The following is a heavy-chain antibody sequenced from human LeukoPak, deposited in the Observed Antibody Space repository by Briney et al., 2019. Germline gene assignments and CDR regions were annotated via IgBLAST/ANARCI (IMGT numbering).Heavy chain of an antibody. V-gene: IGHV3-20*04. CDR3: ARDSYYYDSSGYYYNIDY. D-gene: IGHD3-22*01. CDR2: INWNGGST. J-gene: IGHJ4*02. CDR1: GFTFDDYG. Sequence: GGSLRLSCAASGFTFDDYGMSWVRQAPGKGLEWVSGINWNGGSTGYADSVKGRFTISRDNAKNSLYLQMNSLRAEDTAVYYCARDSYYYDSSGYYYNIDYWGQGTLVTVSS.